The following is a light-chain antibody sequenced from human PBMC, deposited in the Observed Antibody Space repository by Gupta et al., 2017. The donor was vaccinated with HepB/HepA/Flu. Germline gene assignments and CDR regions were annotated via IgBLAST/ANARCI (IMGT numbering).Light chain of an antibody. CDR1: NIGSRS. CDR3: QVWDSGSDQAV. V-gene: IGLV3-21*03. CDR2: DDI. Sequence: SYLLTQPPSVSFAPGKTAMITCEGNNIGSRSVHWYRQRPGQAPVLVVNDDIERPSGIPERLSGFNSGDTATLTITGVEAGDEADYYWQVWDSGSDQAVFGGGTKLTV. J-gene: IGLJ3*02.